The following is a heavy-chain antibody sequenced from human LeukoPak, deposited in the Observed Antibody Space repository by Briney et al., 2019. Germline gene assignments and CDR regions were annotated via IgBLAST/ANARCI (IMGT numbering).Heavy chain of an antibody. CDR1: GFTFSDCY. Sequence: GGSLRLSCAASGFTFSDCYMSWIRQAPEKGLEWVSYISSSGSTIYYADSVKGRFTISRDNAKNSLYLQVNSLRAEDTAVYYCASPMRYSYGWSVLGYYGMDVWGQGTTGTVSS. V-gene: IGHV3-11*01. CDR3: ASPMRYSYGWSVLGYYGMDV. CDR2: ISSSGSTI. D-gene: IGHD5-18*01. J-gene: IGHJ6*02.